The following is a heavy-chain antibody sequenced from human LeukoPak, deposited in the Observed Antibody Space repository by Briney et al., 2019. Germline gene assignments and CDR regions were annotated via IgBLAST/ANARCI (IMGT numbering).Heavy chain of an antibody. CDR1: GYRFTDYW. CDR2: IYPRDSDT. J-gene: IGHJ4*02. V-gene: IGHV5-51*01. Sequence: GESLKISCKGSGYRFTDYWIGWVRQMPGKGLDWMGIIYPRDSDTRYGPSFQGQVTISADKSISTVYLQWSSLKASDAAMYYCAIRYSGSYNDYWGQGTLVTVSS. D-gene: IGHD1-26*01. CDR3: AIRYSGSYNDY.